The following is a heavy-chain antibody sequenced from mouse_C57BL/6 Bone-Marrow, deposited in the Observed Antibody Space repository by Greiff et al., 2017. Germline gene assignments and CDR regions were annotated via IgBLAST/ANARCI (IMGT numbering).Heavy chain of an antibody. V-gene: IGHV5-4*03. J-gene: IGHJ4*01. CDR2: ISDGGSYP. CDR3: ARPPLGFYAMDY. CDR1: GFTFSSYA. D-gene: IGHD3-1*01. Sequence: EVKLMESGGGLVKPGGSLKLSCAASGFTFSSYAMSWVRPTPEKRLEWVATISDGGSYPSYPDNVKGRFTISRDNAKNNLYLQMSHLKSEDTAMYYCARPPLGFYAMDYWGQGTSVTVSS.